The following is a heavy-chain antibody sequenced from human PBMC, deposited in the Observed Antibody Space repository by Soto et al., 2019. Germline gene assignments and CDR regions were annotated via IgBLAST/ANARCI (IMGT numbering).Heavy chain of an antibody. CDR2: SIPILGIA. D-gene: IGHD6-19*01. CDR3: AEAVYSSGWHAFDI. J-gene: IGHJ3*02. Sequence: QVQLVQSGAEVKKPGSSVKVSCKASGGTFSIYTISWVRQAPGQGLEGMGRSIPILGIAKYAQKFQVRVTITADKSTSTAYMELSSLRSEDTAVYYCAEAVYSSGWHAFDIWGQGTMVTVSS. V-gene: IGHV1-69*02. CDR1: GGTFSIYT.